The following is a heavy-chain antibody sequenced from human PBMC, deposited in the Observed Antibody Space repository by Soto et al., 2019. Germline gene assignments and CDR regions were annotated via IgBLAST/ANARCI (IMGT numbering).Heavy chain of an antibody. CDR2: IYYSGST. CDR3: ARQEGSDYDPAEFGY. J-gene: IGHJ4*02. Sequence: QLQLQESGPGLVKPSETLSLTCTVSGGSISSSSYYWGWIRQPPGKGLEWIGSIYYSGSTYYHPSLKSRVTISVATSKNQFALKLSSVTAADTAVEYCARQEGSDYDPAEFGYWSQGTLVTFSS. D-gene: IGHD5-12*01. CDR1: GGSISSSSYY. V-gene: IGHV4-39*01.